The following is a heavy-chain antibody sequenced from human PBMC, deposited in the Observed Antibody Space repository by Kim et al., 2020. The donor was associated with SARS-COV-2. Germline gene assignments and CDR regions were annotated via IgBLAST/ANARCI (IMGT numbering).Heavy chain of an antibody. CDR2: IYYSGST. D-gene: IGHD5-18*01. CDR3: ARVRNSYGSYYYYYGMDV. V-gene: IGHV4-59*13. Sequence: SETLSLTCTVSGGSISSYYWSWIRQPPGKGLEWIGYIYYSGSTNYNPSLKSRVTISVDTSKNQFSLKLSSVTAADTAVYYCARVRNSYGSYYYYYGMDVWGQGTTVTVSS. CDR1: GGSISSYY. J-gene: IGHJ6*02.